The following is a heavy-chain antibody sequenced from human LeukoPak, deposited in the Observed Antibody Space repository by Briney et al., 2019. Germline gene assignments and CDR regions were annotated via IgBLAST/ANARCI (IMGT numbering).Heavy chain of an antibody. J-gene: IGHJ1*01. CDR3: ARESTHYSSTGYFQY. CDR1: GFTFDDYA. CDR2: VSGDGGST. V-gene: IGHV3-43*02. D-gene: IGHD2-2*01. Sequence: GGSLRLSCAASGFTFDDYAMHWVRQAPGKGLEWVSLVSGDGGSTYYADSVKGRFTISRDNTKNSLYLQMNSLRTEDTALYYCARESTHYSSTGYFQYWGQGILVTVSS.